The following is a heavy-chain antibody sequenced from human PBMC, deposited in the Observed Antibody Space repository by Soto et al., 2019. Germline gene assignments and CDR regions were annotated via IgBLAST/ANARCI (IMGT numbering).Heavy chain of an antibody. Sequence: GGSLRLSCAASGFTFSSYAMSWVRQAPGKGPEWVSAISGSGGSTYYADSVKGRFTISRDNSKNTLYLQMNSLRAEDTAVYYCAKGDYYDFWSGYSYYFDYWGQGTLVTVSS. V-gene: IGHV3-23*01. CDR3: AKGDYYDFWSGYSYYFDY. CDR1: GFTFSSYA. D-gene: IGHD3-3*01. CDR2: ISGSGGST. J-gene: IGHJ4*02.